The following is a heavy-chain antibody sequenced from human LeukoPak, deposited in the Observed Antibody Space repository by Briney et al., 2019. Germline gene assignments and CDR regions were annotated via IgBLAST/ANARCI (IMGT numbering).Heavy chain of an antibody. CDR3: ARDRFLGTPYGMDV. CDR2: ISVYNGNT. CDR1: GYTFTSYG. Sequence: ASVKVSCKASGYTFTSYGISWVRQAPEQGLEWMGWISVYNGNTNYAQKLQGRVTMTTDTSTSTAYMELRSLRSDDTAVYYCARDRFLGTPYGMDVWGQGTTVTVSS. V-gene: IGHV1-18*01. D-gene: IGHD2/OR15-2a*01. J-gene: IGHJ6*02.